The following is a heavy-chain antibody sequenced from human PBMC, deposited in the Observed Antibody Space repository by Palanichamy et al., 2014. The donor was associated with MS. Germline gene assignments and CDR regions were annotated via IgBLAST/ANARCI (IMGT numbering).Heavy chain of an antibody. J-gene: IGHJ4*02. CDR1: GYTFTGYY. V-gene: IGHV1-2*02. D-gene: IGHD5-18*01. Sequence: QVQLVQSGAEVKKSGASVKVSCKTSGYTFTGYYIHWVRQAPGQGLEWMGWIDRYSDGTNYAQKFEGRVTMTRDTSISTAYMELSTLRSDDTAVYYCARRGSYGYDYWGQETLVTVSS. CDR2: IDRYSDGT. CDR3: ARRGSYGYDY.